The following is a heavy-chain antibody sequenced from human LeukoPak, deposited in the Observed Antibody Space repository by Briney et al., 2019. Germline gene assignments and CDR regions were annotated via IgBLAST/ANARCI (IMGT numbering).Heavy chain of an antibody. Sequence: SETLSLTCAVYGGSFSGYYWSWIRQPPGKGLEWIGEINHSGSTNYNPSLKSRVTISVDTSKNQFSLKLSSVTAADTAVYYCARHESSSWYYYFDYWGQGTLVTVSS. CDR1: GGSFSGYY. CDR3: ARHESSSWYYYFDY. CDR2: INHSGST. D-gene: IGHD6-13*01. V-gene: IGHV4-34*01. J-gene: IGHJ4*02.